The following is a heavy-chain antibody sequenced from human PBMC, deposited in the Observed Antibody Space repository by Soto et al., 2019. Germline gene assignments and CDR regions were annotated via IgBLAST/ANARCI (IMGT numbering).Heavy chain of an antibody. CDR3: ARSYDSSGYYSSH. Sequence: GGSLRLSCAASGFTFSSYGMHWVRQAPGKGLEWVAVIWYDGSNKYYADSVKGRFTISRDNSKNTLYLQMNSLRAEDTAVYYCARSYDSSGYYSSHWGQGTLVTVSS. V-gene: IGHV3-33*01. D-gene: IGHD3-22*01. J-gene: IGHJ4*02. CDR2: IWYDGSNK. CDR1: GFTFSSYG.